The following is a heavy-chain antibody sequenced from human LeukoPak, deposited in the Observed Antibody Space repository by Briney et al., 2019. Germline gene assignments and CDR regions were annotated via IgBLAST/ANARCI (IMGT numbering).Heavy chain of an antibody. Sequence: GGSLRLSCAASGFTFSSYAMHWVRQAPGKGLEWVAVISYDGSNKYYADSVKGRFTISRDNSKNTLYLQMNSLRAEDTAVYYCARGSGNYDFWSGEDAFDIWGQGTMVAVSS. D-gene: IGHD3-3*01. J-gene: IGHJ3*02. CDR3: ARGSGNYDFWSGEDAFDI. CDR1: GFTFSSYA. CDR2: ISYDGSNK. V-gene: IGHV3-30-3*01.